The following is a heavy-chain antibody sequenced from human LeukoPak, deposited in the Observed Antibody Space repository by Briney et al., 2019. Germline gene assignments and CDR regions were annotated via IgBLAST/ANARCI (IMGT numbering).Heavy chain of an antibody. V-gene: IGHV4-39*01. J-gene: IGHJ5*02. CDR3: ASGLEGAFDP. D-gene: IGHD3-16*01. Sequence: SETLSLTCTVSGGSISSSSYYWGWIRQPPGKGLEWIGSIYYSGSTYYNPSLKSRVTISVDTSKNQFSPKLSSVTAADTAVYYCASGLEGAFDPWGQGTLVTVSS. CDR2: IYYSGST. CDR1: GGSISSSSYY.